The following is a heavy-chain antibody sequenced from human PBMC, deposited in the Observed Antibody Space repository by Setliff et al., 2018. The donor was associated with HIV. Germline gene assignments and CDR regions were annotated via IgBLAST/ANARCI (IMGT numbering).Heavy chain of an antibody. CDR1: GFTFSDYY. Sequence: PGGSLRLSCAASGFTFSDYYMAWIRQAPGKDLEWISYISSSGNTMYYADSVKGRFTISRDNAKNSLYLQVNSLRAEDTAVYYCAKDWYSSSWYLFDYWGQGTLVTVSS. J-gene: IGHJ4*02. D-gene: IGHD6-13*01. CDR2: ISSSGNTM. V-gene: IGHV3-11*01. CDR3: AKDWYSSSWYLFDY.